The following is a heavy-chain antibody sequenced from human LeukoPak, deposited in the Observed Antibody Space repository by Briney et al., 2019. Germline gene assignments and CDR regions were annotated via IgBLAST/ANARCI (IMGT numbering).Heavy chain of an antibody. D-gene: IGHD2-21*01. CDR3: ARTQVNYFDY. CDR2: ISSSSSYI. V-gene: IGHV3-21*01. J-gene: IGHJ4*02. Sequence: GGSLRLSCAASGITFSSSSMNWVRQAPGKGLEWVSSISSSSSYIYYADSVKGRFTISRDNAKNSLYLQMNSLRAEDTAVYYCARTQVNYFDYWGQGTLVTVSS. CDR1: GITFSSSS.